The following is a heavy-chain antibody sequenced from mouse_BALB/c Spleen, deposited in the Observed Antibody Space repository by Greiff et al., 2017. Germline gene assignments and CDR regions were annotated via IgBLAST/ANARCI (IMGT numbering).Heavy chain of an antibody. CDR2: ISYSGST. V-gene: IGHV3-8*02. CDR1: GDSITSGY. J-gene: IGHJ1*01. CDR3: ANYYGSSWYFDV. D-gene: IGHD1-1*01. Sequence: EVQVVESGPSLVKPSQTLSLTCSVTGDSITSGYWNWIRKFPGNKLEYMGYISYSGSTYYNPSLKSRISITRDTSKNQYYLQLNSVTTEDTATYYCANYYGSSWYFDVWGAGTTVTVSS.